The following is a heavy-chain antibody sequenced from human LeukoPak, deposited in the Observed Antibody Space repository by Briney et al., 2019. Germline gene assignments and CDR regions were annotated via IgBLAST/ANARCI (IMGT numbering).Heavy chain of an antibody. CDR2: IFSRGNT. J-gene: IGHJ4*02. D-gene: IGHD3-10*01. Sequence: SETLSLTRTVSGDSISNYYWSWIRQPPGKGLERIGYIFSRGNTNYNPSLQSRVTISVDTSKKQISLKLRSVTAADAAVYYCARAASYFYGSGIDSWGQGTQVIVSS. CDR3: ARAASYFYGSGIDS. CDR1: GDSISNYY. V-gene: IGHV4-59*12.